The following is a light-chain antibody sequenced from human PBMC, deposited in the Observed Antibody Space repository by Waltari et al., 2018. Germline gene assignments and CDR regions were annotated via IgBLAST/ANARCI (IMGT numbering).Light chain of an antibody. CDR3: GTWDSSLSGAV. Sequence: QSVLTQPPSVSAAPGQRVTISCSGGSSNIGNNYVSWYRQFPGTAPKLLIYENTERPPGLPVRFSGYKSGTSATLDITGLQAGDEADYYCGTWDSSLSGAVFGGGTHLTVL. V-gene: IGLV1-51*02. CDR1: SSNIGNNY. J-gene: IGLJ7*01. CDR2: ENT.